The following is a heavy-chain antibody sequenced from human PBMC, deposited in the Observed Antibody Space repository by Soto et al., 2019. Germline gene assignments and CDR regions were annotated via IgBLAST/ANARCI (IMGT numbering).Heavy chain of an antibody. CDR2: IIPIFGAA. Sequence: SVKVSCKASGGTFSSYAISWVRQAPGQGLEWMGGIIPIFGAANYAQKFQGRVTITADESTSTAYMELSSLRSEDTAVYYCARGQRITIFGVVRLANYGMDVWGQGTTVTVSS. CDR1: GGTFSSYA. J-gene: IGHJ6*02. CDR3: ARGQRITIFGVVRLANYGMDV. V-gene: IGHV1-69*13. D-gene: IGHD3-3*01.